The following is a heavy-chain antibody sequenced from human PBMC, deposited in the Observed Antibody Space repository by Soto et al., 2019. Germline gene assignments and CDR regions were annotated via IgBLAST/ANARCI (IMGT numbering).Heavy chain of an antibody. CDR2: IKQDGSEK. V-gene: IGHV3-7*05. J-gene: IGHJ6*02. CDR3: ARDGSYSSGWYGDPTYYYYYGMAV. CDR1: GFTFSSYL. Sequence: GGSLRLSCAASGFTFSSYLMSWVCQAPGKGLEWVANIKQDGSEKYYVDSVKGRFTISRDNAKNSLYLQMNSLRAEDTAVYYCARDGSYSSGWYGDPTYYYYYGMAVRGQGTTVPVSS. D-gene: IGHD6-19*01.